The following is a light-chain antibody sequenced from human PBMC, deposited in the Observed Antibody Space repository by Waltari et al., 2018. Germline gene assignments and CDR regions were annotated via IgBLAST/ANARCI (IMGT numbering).Light chain of an antibody. CDR3: SSYAGSKTLI. J-gene: IGLJ2*01. Sequence: QSALTQPPSASGSPGQSVTISCTGTSIAIGGYNYCSWFQQHPDKAPKLMIYEVSKRPSGVPDRFSGSKSGNTASLTVSGLQAEDEADYYCSSYAGSKTLIFGGGTKLTVL. CDR1: SIAIGGYNY. CDR2: EVS. V-gene: IGLV2-8*01.